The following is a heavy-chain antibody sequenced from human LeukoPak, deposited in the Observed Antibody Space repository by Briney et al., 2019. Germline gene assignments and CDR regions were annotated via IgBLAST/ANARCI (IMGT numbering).Heavy chain of an antibody. CDR3: ARAITDADAFDI. CDR1: GGSISSGSYY. CDR2: IYYSGST. V-gene: IGHV4-31*03. D-gene: IGHD1-20*01. Sequence: PSETLSLTCTVSGGSISSGSYYWSWIRQHPGKGLEWIGYIYYSGSTCYNPSLKSRVTISVDTSKNQFSLKLSSVTAADTAVYYCARAITDADAFDIWGLGTMVTVSS. J-gene: IGHJ3*02.